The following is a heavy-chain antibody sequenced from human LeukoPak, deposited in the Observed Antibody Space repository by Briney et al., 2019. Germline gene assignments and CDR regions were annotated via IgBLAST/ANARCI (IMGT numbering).Heavy chain of an antibody. CDR1: GGSISSSSYY. D-gene: IGHD5-12*01. J-gene: IGHJ3*02. CDR2: IYYSGSA. V-gene: IGHV4-39*07. CDR3: ARSCRILDIVATIRARLGGNGFDI. Sequence: SETLSLTCTVSGGSISSSSYYWGWIRQPPGKGLEWIGSIYYSGSAYYNPSLKSRVTISVDTSKNQFSLKLSSVTAADKAVYYCARSCRILDIVATIRARLGGNGFDIWGQGTMVTVSS.